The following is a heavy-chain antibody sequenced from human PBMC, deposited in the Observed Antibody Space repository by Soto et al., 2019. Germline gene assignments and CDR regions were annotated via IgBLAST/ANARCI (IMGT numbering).Heavy chain of an antibody. V-gene: IGHV1-24*01. Sequence: ASVKVSCKVSGYTLTELSMHWVRQAPGKGLEWMGGFDPEDGETIYAQKFQGRVTMTEDTSTDTAYMELSSLRSEDTAVYYCALREMGCSGGSCYSGPGAFDIWGQGAMVTVSS. CDR2: FDPEDGET. CDR1: GYTLTELS. CDR3: ALREMGCSGGSCYSGPGAFDI. J-gene: IGHJ3*02. D-gene: IGHD2-15*01.